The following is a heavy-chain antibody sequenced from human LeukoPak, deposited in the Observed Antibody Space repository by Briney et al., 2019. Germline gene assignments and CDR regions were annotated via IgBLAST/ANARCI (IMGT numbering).Heavy chain of an antibody. Sequence: PGGSLRLSCAASGFTFSTYGMHWVRQAPGKGLEWVTFIRYDGNNKYYADSVKGRFTISRDNSKNTLYLQMNSLRPEDTAVYYCARTLAVAGTGSFDYWGQGTLVTVSS. CDR1: GFTFSTYG. D-gene: IGHD6-19*01. V-gene: IGHV3-30*02. CDR2: IRYDGNNK. CDR3: ARTLAVAGTGSFDY. J-gene: IGHJ4*02.